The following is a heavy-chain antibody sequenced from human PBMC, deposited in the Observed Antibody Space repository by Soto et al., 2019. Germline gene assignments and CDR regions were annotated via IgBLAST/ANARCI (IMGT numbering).Heavy chain of an antibody. CDR3: ARAVSSATYYDCIGY. Sequence: GGSLRLSCAASGFAISTYGLHWVRQAPGKGLEWLAFIWYDGSNQHYAASVKGRFTISRDNSRNTLYLQMNNLRADDTAVYFCARAVSSATYYDCIGYWGRGTLVTVSS. V-gene: IGHV3-33*08. J-gene: IGHJ4*02. D-gene: IGHD1-26*01. CDR2: IWYDGSNQ. CDR1: GFAISTYG.